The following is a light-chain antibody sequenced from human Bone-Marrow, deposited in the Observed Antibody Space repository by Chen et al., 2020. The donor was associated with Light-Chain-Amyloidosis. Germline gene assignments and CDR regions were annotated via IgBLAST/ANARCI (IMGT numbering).Light chain of an antibody. V-gene: IGLV2-14*01. CDR1: SGDVGTYHY. CDR3: SSFTSSSSYV. CDR2: AVS. Sequence: QSALTQPASVSGSPGQSFTISCTGTSGDVGTYHYVAWYQQHPGKAPTVMIYAVSTRPSGVSNRFSGSKSGNTASLTISGLQAEDEADYDCSSFTSSSSYVFGPVTKVTVL. J-gene: IGLJ1*01.